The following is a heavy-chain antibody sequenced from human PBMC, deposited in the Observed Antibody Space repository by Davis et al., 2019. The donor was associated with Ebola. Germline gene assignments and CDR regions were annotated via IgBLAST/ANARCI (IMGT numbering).Heavy chain of an antibody. CDR1: GYTFTNYG. CDR3: ARAQFPTTSDH. J-gene: IGHJ4*02. V-gene: IGHV1-18*04. Sequence: ASVKVSCKASGYTFTNYGITWVRQAPGQGLEWMGWINPHNGNTNYAKNVQGRVTMTTDTSTSTAYMEVGSLRSDDTAVYYCARAQFPTTSDHWGQGTLVTVSS. D-gene: IGHD1-1*01. CDR2: INPHNGNT.